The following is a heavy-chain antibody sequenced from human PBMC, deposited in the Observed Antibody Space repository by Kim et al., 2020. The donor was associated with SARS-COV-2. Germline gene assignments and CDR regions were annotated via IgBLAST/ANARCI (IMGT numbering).Heavy chain of an antibody. CDR3: ARFPTESYGSGSSFDY. D-gene: IGHD3-10*01. V-gene: IGHV4-4*02. CDR1: GGSISSSNW. J-gene: IGHJ4*02. CDR2: IYHSGST. Sequence: SETLSLTCAVSGGSISSSNWWSWVRQPPGKGLEWIGEIYHSGSTNYNPSLKSRVTISVDKSKNQFSLKLSSVTAADTAVYYCARFPTESYGSGSSFDYWGQGTLVTVSS.